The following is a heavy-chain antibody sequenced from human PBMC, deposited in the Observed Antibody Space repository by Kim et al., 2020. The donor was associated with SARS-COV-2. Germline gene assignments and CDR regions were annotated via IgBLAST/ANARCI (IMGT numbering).Heavy chain of an antibody. CDR1: GYTFTSYY. V-gene: IGHV1-46*01. D-gene: IGHD1-26*01. Sequence: ASVKVSCKASGYTFTSYYMHWVRQAPGQGLEWMGIINPSGGSTSYAQKFQGRVTMTRDTSTSTVYMELSSLRSEDMAVYYCAREGGMWWELLGTENGDWFDPWGQGTLVTVSS. CDR2: INPSGGST. CDR3: AREGGMWWELLGTENGDWFDP. J-gene: IGHJ5*02.